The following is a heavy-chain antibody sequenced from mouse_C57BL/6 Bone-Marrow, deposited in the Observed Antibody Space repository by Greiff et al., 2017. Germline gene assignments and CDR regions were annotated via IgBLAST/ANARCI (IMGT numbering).Heavy chain of an antibody. Sequence: VQLQQSGAELVRPGASVKLSCTASGFNIKDYYMHWVKQRPEQGLEWIGRIDPEDGDTEYAPKFQGKATMTADTSSNTAYLQLSSLTSEDTAVYYCTTAAFYGSSPSYFDYWGQGTTLTVSS. CDR1: GFNIKDYY. J-gene: IGHJ2*01. CDR3: TTAAFYGSSPSYFDY. D-gene: IGHD1-1*01. V-gene: IGHV14-1*01. CDR2: IDPEDGDT.